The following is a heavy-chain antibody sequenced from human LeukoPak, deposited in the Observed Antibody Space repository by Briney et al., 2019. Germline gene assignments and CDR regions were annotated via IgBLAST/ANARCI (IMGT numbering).Heavy chain of an antibody. D-gene: IGHD3-3*01. CDR2: IYTSGST. J-gene: IGHJ3*02. V-gene: IGHV4-4*07. CDR3: ARDRITIFGVVNAFDI. CDR1: GGSISSYY. Sequence: PSETLSLTCTVSGGSISSYYWSWIRQPAGKGLEWIGRIYTSGSTNYNPSLKSRVTMSVDTSKNQFSLKLSSVTAADTAVYYCARDRITIFGVVNAFDIWGQGTMVTVSS.